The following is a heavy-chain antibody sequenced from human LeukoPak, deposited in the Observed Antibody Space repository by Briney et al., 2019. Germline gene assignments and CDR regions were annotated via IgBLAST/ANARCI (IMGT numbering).Heavy chain of an antibody. CDR2: ISGSGGST. CDR1: GFTFSSYE. V-gene: IGHV3-23*01. Sequence: GGSLRLSCAASGFTFSSYEMNWVRQAPGKGLEWVSAISGSGGSTYYADSVKGRFTISRDNSKNTLYLQMNSLRAEDTAVYYCAKGFGSSSWYYFDYWGQGTLVTVSS. CDR3: AKGFGSSSWYYFDY. D-gene: IGHD6-13*01. J-gene: IGHJ4*02.